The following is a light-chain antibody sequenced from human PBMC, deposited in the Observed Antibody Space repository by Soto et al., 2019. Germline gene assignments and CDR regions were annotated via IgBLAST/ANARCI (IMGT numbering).Light chain of an antibody. V-gene: IGKV3-20*01. CDR1: RSVSNSY. J-gene: IGKJ1*01. Sequence: EVVLTQSPGTLSLSPGERATLSCRASRSVSNSYLAWYQQKPGQAPSLLVYGASTRATGVPDRFSGSGSGTDFTLIISRLEPEDFAMYYCQQYGSSPRTFGQGTKVEIK. CDR2: GAS. CDR3: QQYGSSPRT.